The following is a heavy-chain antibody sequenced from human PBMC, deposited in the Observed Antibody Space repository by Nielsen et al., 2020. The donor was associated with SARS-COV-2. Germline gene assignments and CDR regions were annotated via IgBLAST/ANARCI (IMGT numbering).Heavy chain of an antibody. J-gene: IGHJ4*02. Sequence: GESLKISCEASGFTFSDHWMHWVRQAPGKGLLWVSRISPDGTMTMYADSVKGRFTISRDNARKSLYLQMHSLRAEDTAVYYCARDAAYSRFDYWGQGTLVTVSS. CDR2: ISPDGTMT. D-gene: IGHD4-11*01. CDR3: ARDAAYSRFDY. CDR1: GFTFSDHW. V-gene: IGHV3-74*03.